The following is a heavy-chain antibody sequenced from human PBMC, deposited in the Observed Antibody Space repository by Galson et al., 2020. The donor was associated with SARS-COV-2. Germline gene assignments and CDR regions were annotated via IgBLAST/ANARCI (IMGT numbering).Heavy chain of an antibody. CDR2: ISAYNGNT. D-gene: IGHD3-10*01. CDR3: ARGRFGDYYYYYYGMDV. CDR1: GYTFTSYG. Sequence: ASVKVSCKASGYTFTSYGISWLRHAPGQGLEWMGWISAYNGNTNYAQKLQGRVNMTTDTYTSTAYMELRSLRSDDTAVYYCARGRFGDYYYYYYGMDVWGQGTTVTVSS. V-gene: IGHV1-18*04. J-gene: IGHJ6*02.